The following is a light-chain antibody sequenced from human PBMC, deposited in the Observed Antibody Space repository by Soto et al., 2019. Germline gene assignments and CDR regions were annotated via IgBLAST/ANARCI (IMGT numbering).Light chain of an antibody. V-gene: IGLV1-44*01. CDR1: SSNIGSNT. CDR2: SNN. Sequence: QPVLTQPPSASGTPGQRVTISCSGSSSNIGSNTVNWYQQLPGTAPKLLIYSNNQRPSGVPDRFSGSKSGTSASLAISGLQSEDEADYYCAAWDDSLNGLYVFGGGTKLTVL. CDR3: AAWDDSLNGLYV. J-gene: IGLJ2*01.